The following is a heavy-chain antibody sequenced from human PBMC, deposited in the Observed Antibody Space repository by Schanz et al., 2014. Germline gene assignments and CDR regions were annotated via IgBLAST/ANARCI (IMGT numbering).Heavy chain of an antibody. V-gene: IGHV3-11*01. CDR2: ISNSGYTI. Sequence: QVQLVESGGGLVKPGGSLRLSCAASGFTFSDYYMNWIRQAPGKGLEWVSYISNSGYTIYYADSVKGRFTISRDNAKNSLYRQMNSRRAEDTAVYYCARAPPPYSSSPYYWYYGMDVWGQGTTVTVSS. CDR1: GFTFSDYY. J-gene: IGHJ6*02. D-gene: IGHD6-6*01. CDR3: ARAPPPYSSSPYYWYYGMDV.